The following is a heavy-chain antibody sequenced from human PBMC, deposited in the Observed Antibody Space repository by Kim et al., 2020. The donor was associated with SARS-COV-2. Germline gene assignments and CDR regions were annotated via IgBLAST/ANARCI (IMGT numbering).Heavy chain of an antibody. Sequence: GGSLRLSCAASGFTFSSYAMSWVRQAPGKGLEWVSAISGSGGSTYYADSVKGRFTISRDNSKNTLYLQMNSLRAEDTAVYYCAKDYEWFGEDPYYFDYWGQGTLVTVSS. D-gene: IGHD3-10*01. CDR3: AKDYEWFGEDPYYFDY. CDR2: ISGSGGST. J-gene: IGHJ4*02. V-gene: IGHV3-23*01. CDR1: GFTFSSYA.